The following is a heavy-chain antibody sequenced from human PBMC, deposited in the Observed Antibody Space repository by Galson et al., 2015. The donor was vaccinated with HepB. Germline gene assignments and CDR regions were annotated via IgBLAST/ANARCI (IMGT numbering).Heavy chain of an antibody. CDR2: TYYRSKWYN. CDR3: ARESSEDCLIYYYYYYGMDV. J-gene: IGHJ6*02. CDR1: GDSVSSNSAA. Sequence: CAISGDSVSSNSAAWNWIRQSPSRGLEWLGRTYYRSKWYNDYAVSVKSRITINPDTSKNQFSLQLNSVTPEDTAVYYCARESSEDCLIYYYYYYGMDVWGQGTTVTVSS. V-gene: IGHV6-1*01. D-gene: IGHD6-25*01.